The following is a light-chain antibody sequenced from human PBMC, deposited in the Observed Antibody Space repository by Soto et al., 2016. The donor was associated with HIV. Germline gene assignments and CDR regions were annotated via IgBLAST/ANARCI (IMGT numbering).Light chain of an antibody. CDR2: AAS. CDR1: QANRNS. CDR3: QQYSTSPPT. Sequence: DIQMTQSPSSLSASVGDRVTIACRASQANRNSLAWYQQKPGKAPKLLISAASRLESGVPSRFSGSGSGTDYTLTISGLQSEDFATYFCQQYSTSPPTFGQGTKLEIK. J-gene: IGKJ2*01. V-gene: IGKV1-NL1*01.